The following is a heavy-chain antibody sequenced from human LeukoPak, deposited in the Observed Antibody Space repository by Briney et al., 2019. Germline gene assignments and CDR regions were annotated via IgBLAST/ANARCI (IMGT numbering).Heavy chain of an antibody. CDR1: GDSISSGSYS. Sequence: PSETLSLTCAVSGDSISSGSYSWSWIRQAPGKGLEWIGYIYHSGSTYYNPSLTSRVTISVDRSKNQFSLKLSSVTAADTAVYYCARSSGWFDPWGQGTLVTVSS. CDR3: ARSSGWFDP. D-gene: IGHD3-10*01. V-gene: IGHV4-30-2*01. CDR2: IYHSGST. J-gene: IGHJ5*02.